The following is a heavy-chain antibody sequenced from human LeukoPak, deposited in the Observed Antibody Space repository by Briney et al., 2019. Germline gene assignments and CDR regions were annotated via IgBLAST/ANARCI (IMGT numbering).Heavy chain of an antibody. Sequence: GGSLRLSCAASGFTFSSYGMHWVRQAPGKGLEWVAVIWYDGSNKYYADSVKGRFTISRDNSKNTLYLQMNSLRAEDTAVYYCAKDLLSGELGNWGQGTMATVSS. CDR3: AKDLLSGELGN. CDR1: GFTFSSYG. J-gene: IGHJ3*01. V-gene: IGHV3-33*06. D-gene: IGHD7-27*01. CDR2: IWYDGSNK.